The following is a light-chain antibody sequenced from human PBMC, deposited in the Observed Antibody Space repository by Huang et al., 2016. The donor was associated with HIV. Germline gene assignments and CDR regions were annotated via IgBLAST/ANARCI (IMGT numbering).Light chain of an antibody. CDR2: GAA. J-gene: IGKJ4*01. CDR3: QQYNQWPLS. V-gene: IGKV3-15*01. Sequence: EIVMTQSPATLSVSPGERATLSCRASQSVSSNLAWYQQKPGQAPRLLIYGAATRATGIPARVSGSGSGTEFTLTISSLQSEDFAVYYCQQYNQWPLSFGGGTKVEI. CDR1: QSVSSN.